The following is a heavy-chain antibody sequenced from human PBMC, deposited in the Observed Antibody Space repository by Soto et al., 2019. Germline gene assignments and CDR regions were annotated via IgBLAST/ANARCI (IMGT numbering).Heavy chain of an antibody. CDR2: ISGSGGST. CDR1: GFTFSIYA. D-gene: IGHD6-19*01. CDR3: AKDPYSSGWYSNWFDP. J-gene: IGHJ5*02. Sequence: PGGSLRLSCAASGFTFSIYAMSWVRHAPGKGLEWVSAISGSGGSTYYADSVKGRFTISRDNSKNTLYLQMNSLRAEDTAVYYCAKDPYSSGWYSNWFDPWGQGTLVTVSS. V-gene: IGHV3-23*01.